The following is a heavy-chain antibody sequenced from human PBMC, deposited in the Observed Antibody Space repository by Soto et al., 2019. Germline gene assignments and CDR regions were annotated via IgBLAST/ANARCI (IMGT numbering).Heavy chain of an antibody. CDR1: GGTFSSYA. V-gene: IGHV1-69*13. CDR2: ITPIFGTA. J-gene: IGHJ4*02. CDR3: ASAGSSGWPSRY. Sequence: SVKVSCKASGGTFSSYAISWVRQAPGQGLEWMGGITPIFGTANYAQKFQGRVTITADESTSTAYMELSSLRSEDTAVYYCASAGSSGWPSRYWGQGTLVTVSS. D-gene: IGHD6-19*01.